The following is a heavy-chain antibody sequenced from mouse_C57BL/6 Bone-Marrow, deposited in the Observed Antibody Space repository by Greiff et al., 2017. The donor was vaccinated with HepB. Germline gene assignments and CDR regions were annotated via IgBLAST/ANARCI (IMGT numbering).Heavy chain of an antibody. V-gene: IGHV3-6*01. CDR2: ISYDGSN. CDR1: GYSITSGYY. D-gene: IGHD3-2*02. Sequence: EVKLMESGPGLVKPSQSLSLTCSVTGYSITSGYYWNWIRQFPGNKLEWMGYISYDGSNNYNPSLKNRISITRDTSKNQFFLKLNSVTTEDTATYYCARDGSGYNFCFAYWGQGTLVTVSA. J-gene: IGHJ3*01. CDR3: ARDGSGYNFCFAY.